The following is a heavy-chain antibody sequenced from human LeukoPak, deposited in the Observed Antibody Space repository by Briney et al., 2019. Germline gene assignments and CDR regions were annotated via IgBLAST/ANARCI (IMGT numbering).Heavy chain of an antibody. Sequence: SETLSLTCAVYGGSFSGYYWGWIRQPPGKGLEWIGSIYYSGSTYYNPSLKSRVTISVDTSKNQFSLKLSSVTAADTAVYYCVVVPAARITDAFDIWGQGTMVTVSS. V-gene: IGHV4-39*01. CDR3: VVVPAARITDAFDI. J-gene: IGHJ3*02. CDR2: IYYSGST. D-gene: IGHD2-2*01. CDR1: GGSFSGYY.